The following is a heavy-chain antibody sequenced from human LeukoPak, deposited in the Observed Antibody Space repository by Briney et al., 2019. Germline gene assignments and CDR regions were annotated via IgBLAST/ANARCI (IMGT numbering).Heavy chain of an antibody. V-gene: IGHV4-59*01. CDR1: GGSISSYY. D-gene: IGHD5-12*01. Sequence: PSETLSLTRTVSGGSISSYYWSWIRQPPGKGLEWIGYNYYSGSTNYNPSLKSRVTISVDTSKNQFSLKLSSVTAADTAVYYCTRSPRRGYSGYDDGAYFDYWGQGTLVTVSS. CDR3: TRSPRRGYSGYDDGAYFDY. CDR2: NYYSGST. J-gene: IGHJ4*02.